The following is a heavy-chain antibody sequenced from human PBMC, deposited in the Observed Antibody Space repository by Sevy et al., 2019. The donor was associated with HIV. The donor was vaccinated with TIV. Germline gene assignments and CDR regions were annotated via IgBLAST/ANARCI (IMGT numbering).Heavy chain of an antibody. CDR3: ARGRQAYVVVVPSTVPFDY. D-gene: IGHD2-2*01. J-gene: IGHJ4*02. CDR2: INNTGSL. CDR1: GGSFSGYC. Sequence: SETLSLTCAVSGGSFSGYCWNWIRQSPGKGLEWIGEINNTGSLKYNPSLKSRVTISVDASKSQLSLHLRSVTAADTAVYYCARGRQAYVVVVPSTVPFDYWGRGTLVTVSS. V-gene: IGHV4-34*01.